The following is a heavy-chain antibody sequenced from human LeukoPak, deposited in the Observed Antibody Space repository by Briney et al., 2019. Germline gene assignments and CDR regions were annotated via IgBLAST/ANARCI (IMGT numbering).Heavy chain of an antibody. CDR1: GGSIRSSSYY. CDR2: IYYSGST. Sequence: SETLSLTCTVSGGSIRSSSYYWGWIRQPPGKGLEWIGSIYYSGSTYYNPSLKSRVTISVDTSKNQFSLKLSSVTAADTAVYYCARGPPYYYDSGSSYKLFDPWGQGTLVTVSA. V-gene: IGHV4-39*01. D-gene: IGHD3-10*01. J-gene: IGHJ5*02. CDR3: ARGPPYYYDSGSSYKLFDP.